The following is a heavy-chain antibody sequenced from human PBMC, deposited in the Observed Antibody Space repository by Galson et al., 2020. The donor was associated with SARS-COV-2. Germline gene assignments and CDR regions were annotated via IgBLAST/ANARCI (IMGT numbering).Heavy chain of an antibody. J-gene: IGHJ4*02. Sequence: TGGFLRFSCPPSGFTYSDYFMSWIRQPPGKGLDWVSYISITGTYTTYASSVRGRSTIPRNNAKRSLYLQMNSLRAEDTAVYYCARAPRYCSGGRCPIVEYWGQGTLGTVSS. D-gene: IGHD2-15*01. V-gene: IGHV3-11*06. CDR1: GFTYSDYF. CDR3: ARAPRYCSGGRCPIVEY. CDR2: ISITGTYT.